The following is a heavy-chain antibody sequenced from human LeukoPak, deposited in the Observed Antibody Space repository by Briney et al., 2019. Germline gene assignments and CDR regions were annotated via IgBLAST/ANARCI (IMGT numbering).Heavy chain of an antibody. J-gene: IGHJ6*02. CDR1: GFTVSSTS. CDR2: ISSDGNT. V-gene: IGHV3-66*01. Sequence: GGSLRLSCAASGFTVSSTSMNWVRLGPGKGLEWVSVISSDGNTYYADSVKGRFTISRDNSRNTLSLQMHGLRADDTAVYYCARGQEQFSSPWQWGPRRKNFYYYGMDVWGQGTTVTVSS. CDR3: ARGQEQFSSPWQWGPRRKNFYYYGMDV. D-gene: IGHD6-19*01.